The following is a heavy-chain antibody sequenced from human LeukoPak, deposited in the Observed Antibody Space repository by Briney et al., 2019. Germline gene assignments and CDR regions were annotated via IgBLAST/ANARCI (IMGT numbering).Heavy chain of an antibody. D-gene: IGHD5/OR15-5a*01. CDR2: IYSGGST. Sequence: GGSLRLSCAASGFTFSSYWMSWVSQAPGKGLEWVSVIYSGGSTYYADSVKGRFTISRDNSKNTLYLQMNSLRAEDTAVYYCARGNPSRHWGQGTLVTVSS. CDR3: ARGNPSRH. J-gene: IGHJ4*02. V-gene: IGHV3-53*01. CDR1: GFTFSSYW.